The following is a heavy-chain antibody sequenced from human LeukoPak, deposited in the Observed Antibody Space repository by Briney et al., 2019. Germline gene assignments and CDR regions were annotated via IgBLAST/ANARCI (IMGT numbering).Heavy chain of an antibody. CDR1: GFTFDDYA. D-gene: IGHD6-6*01. Sequence: GGSLRLSCAASGFTFDDYAMHWVRQAPGKGLEWVSDISWNSGTIGYADSVKGRFTISRDNSKNTLYLQMNSLRAEDTAVYYCAKDFPEYSSSSYFDYWGQGTLVTVSS. V-gene: IGHV3-9*01. CDR3: AKDFPEYSSSSYFDY. CDR2: ISWNSGTI. J-gene: IGHJ4*02.